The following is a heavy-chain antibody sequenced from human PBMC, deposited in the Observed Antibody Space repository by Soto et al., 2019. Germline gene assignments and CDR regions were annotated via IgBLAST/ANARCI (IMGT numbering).Heavy chain of an antibody. Sequence: QVQLQESGPGLVKPSGTLSLTCAVSGGSISSSNWWSWVRQPTGKGLEWIGEIYHSGSTNYTPSLKSRVTISVDKAKTQLSLRLSSVTAADTAVYYCARDRSYSSSSLPYNWCDPWGQGTLVTVSS. J-gene: IGHJ5*02. CDR1: GGSISSSNW. D-gene: IGHD6-13*01. V-gene: IGHV4-4*02. CDR2: IYHSGST. CDR3: ARDRSYSSSSLPYNWCDP.